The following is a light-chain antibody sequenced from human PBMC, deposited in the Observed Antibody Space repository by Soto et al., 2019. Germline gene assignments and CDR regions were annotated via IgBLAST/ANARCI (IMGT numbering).Light chain of an antibody. CDR1: SSNIGSNY. CDR2: RNN. V-gene: IGLV1-47*01. Sequence: QSVLTQPPSASGTPGQRVTISCSGSSSNIGSNYVYWYQQLPGTAPKLLIYRNNQRPSGVPDRFSGSKSGTSASVAISGRRSEDEADDYCAAWDDSLSGGVFGGGTKLTVL. CDR3: AAWDDSLSGGV. J-gene: IGLJ2*01.